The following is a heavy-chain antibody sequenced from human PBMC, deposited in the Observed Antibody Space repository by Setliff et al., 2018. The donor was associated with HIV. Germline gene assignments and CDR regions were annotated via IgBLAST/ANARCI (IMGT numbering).Heavy chain of an antibody. CDR3: ARDWEARADYYDTSGQAQYFQH. J-gene: IGHJ1*01. CDR1: EYSFTSYD. CDR2: LNPNSHNT. V-gene: IGHV1-8*01. Sequence: ASVKVSCKPSEYSFTSYDINWVRQATGQGLEWMGWLNPNSHNTGYAQKFQGRVAMTWDTSISTAYMVLSNLKSEDTAVYYCARDWEARADYYDTSGQAQYFQHWGQGTLVTVSS. D-gene: IGHD3-22*01.